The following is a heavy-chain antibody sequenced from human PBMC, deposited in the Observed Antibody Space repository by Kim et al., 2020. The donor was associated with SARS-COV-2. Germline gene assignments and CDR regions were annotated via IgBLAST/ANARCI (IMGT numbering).Heavy chain of an antibody. V-gene: IGHV1-2*02. J-gene: IGHJ2*01. CDR3: ARRYGDYWYFDL. D-gene: IGHD4-17*01. Sequence: NDEKKLKGRVTRTRDTSISTAYMGLSRLRSDDTAVYYCARRYGDYWYFDLWGRGTLVTVSS.